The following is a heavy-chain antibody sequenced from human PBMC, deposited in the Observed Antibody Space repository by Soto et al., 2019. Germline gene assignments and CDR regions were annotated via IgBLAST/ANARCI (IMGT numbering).Heavy chain of an antibody. V-gene: IGHV3-23*01. D-gene: IGHD2-8*01. Sequence: VQLLESGGGFIHPGGSLRLSCAASGFSFSSFAMNWVRQAPGKGLEWVSIISGSADSTFYADSVKGRFTIPRDNSKSTLYLQINSLRAEHTAVYYCAKTRGAMIYAISVYGMDVWGQGTTVTVSS. CDR2: ISGSADST. CDR3: AKTRGAMIYAISVYGMDV. J-gene: IGHJ6*02. CDR1: GFSFSSFA.